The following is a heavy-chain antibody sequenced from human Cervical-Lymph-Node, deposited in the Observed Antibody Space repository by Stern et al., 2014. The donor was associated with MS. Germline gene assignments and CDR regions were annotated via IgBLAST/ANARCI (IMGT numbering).Heavy chain of an antibody. CDR2: IWFDGTNK. V-gene: IGHV3-33*01. D-gene: IGHD1-26*01. Sequence: VQLVESGGGVVQPGRSLRLSCAASGFTFRSYGMHWVRQAPGKGLEWVSVIWFDGTNKYYEDSVKGRFSISRDNSMNTLDLQMNSLRAEDTAVYFCARDSTKGGSNYWGQGTLVIVSS. J-gene: IGHJ4*02. CDR3: ARDSTKGGSNY. CDR1: GFTFRSYG.